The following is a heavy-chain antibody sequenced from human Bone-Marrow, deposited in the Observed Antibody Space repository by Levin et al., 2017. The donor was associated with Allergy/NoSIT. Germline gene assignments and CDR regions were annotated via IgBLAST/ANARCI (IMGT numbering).Heavy chain of an antibody. CDR3: ARDPSGGSHY. V-gene: IGHV3-30*04. CDR2: ISYDGSNK. D-gene: IGHD1-26*01. Sequence: SCAASGFTFSSYAMHWVRQAPGKRLEWVAVISYDGSNKYYADSVKGRFTISRDNSKNTLYLQMNSLRAEDTAVYYCARDPSGGSHYWGQGTLVTVSS. J-gene: IGHJ4*02. CDR1: GFTFSSYA.